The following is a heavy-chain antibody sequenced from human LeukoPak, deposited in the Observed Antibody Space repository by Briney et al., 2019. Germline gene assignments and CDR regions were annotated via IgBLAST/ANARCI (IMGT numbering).Heavy chain of an antibody. CDR1: GGSISSGSYF. J-gene: IGHJ3*02. CDR2: INHSGST. V-gene: IGHV4-39*07. Sequence: SETLSLTCTVSGGSISSGSYFWGWIRQPPGKGLEWIGEINHSGSTNYNPSLKSRVTISVDTSKNQFSLKLSSVTAADTAVYYCARITYGDYDVGAFDIWGQGTMVTVSS. CDR3: ARITYGDYDVGAFDI. D-gene: IGHD4-17*01.